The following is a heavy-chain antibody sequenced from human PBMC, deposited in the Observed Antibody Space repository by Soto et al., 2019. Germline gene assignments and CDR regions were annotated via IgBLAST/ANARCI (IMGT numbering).Heavy chain of an antibody. CDR2: INPNSGGT. D-gene: IGHD3-16*01. CDR3: ARESGGSTATSDYDVFYMDV. Sequence: ASVKASSKASGYHFTISEISWVPEAPRKRLEWMGWINPNSGGTNYAHNFQDWVTMTRDTSIKTVYMEVGGVRSDVTAVSYCARESGGSTATSDYDVFYMDVWVKGTRV. J-gene: IGHJ6*04. CDR1: GYHFTISE. V-gene: IGHV1-2*04.